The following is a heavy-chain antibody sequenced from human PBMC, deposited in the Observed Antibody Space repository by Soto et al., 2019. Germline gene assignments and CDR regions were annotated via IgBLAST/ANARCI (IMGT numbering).Heavy chain of an antibody. CDR1: GGSISSGDYY. CDR2: IYYSGST. Sequence: QVQLQESGPGLVKPSQTLSLTCTVSGGSISSGDYYWRWIRQPPGTGLEWIGYIYYSGSTYYNPSLQSRVTLSVDTSKNQFSLKLRSVTAADTAVYYCDRGKHEMATTWRHFDYWGQGTLVTVSS. J-gene: IGHJ4*02. V-gene: IGHV4-30-4*01. CDR3: DRGKHEMATTWRHFDY. D-gene: IGHD1-1*01.